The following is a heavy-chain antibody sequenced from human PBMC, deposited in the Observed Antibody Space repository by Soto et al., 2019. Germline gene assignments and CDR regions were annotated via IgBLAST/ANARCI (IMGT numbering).Heavy chain of an antibody. CDR1: GYTFTTHP. V-gene: IGHV1-3*01. Sequence: QVQLVQSGAEVKRPGASVKVFCKASGYTFTTHPMHWVRQAPGQGLEWMGWMKGGNGNTKYSQKFQGRVTFTRDTFASTAYMELSSLRSEDTAVYYCTRLETDYWGQGTLVTVSS. J-gene: IGHJ4*02. CDR2: MKGGNGNT. CDR3: TRLETDY.